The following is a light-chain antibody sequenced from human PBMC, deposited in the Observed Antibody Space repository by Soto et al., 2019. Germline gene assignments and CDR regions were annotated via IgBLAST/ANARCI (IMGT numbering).Light chain of an antibody. Sequence: EIVLTQSPGTLSLSPGERATLSCRASQSVSSNYLAWYQQKPGQAPRLLIYGASSRATGIPDRFSGSGSGAGFTLTISRLEPEDFAVYYCQQYGSSPRTFGQGIKVEIK. V-gene: IGKV3-20*01. CDR3: QQYGSSPRT. CDR1: QSVSSNY. CDR2: GAS. J-gene: IGKJ1*01.